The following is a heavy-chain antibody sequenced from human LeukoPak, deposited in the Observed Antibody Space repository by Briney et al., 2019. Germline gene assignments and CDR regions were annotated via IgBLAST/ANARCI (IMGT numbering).Heavy chain of an antibody. J-gene: IGHJ4*02. V-gene: IGHV1-18*01. CDR1: GYTFTTFA. CDR2: ITTYSGNT. D-gene: IGHD2-15*01. Sequence: ASVKVSCKASGYTFTTFAINCVRQAPGQGLEWMGWITTYSGNTNYARRLRGRVTMTTDTSTNTAYMELRNLRSDDTAVYYCARGTGDMGYWGQGTLVTVSS. CDR3: ARGTGDMGY.